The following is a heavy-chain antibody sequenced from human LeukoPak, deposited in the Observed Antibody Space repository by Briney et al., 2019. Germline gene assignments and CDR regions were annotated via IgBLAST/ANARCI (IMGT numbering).Heavy chain of an antibody. CDR3: ARVDQNVGWYIYYYYYYMDV. J-gene: IGHJ6*03. D-gene: IGHD6-19*01. Sequence: PGWSLRLSCAASGFTVSSNYMSWVRQAPGKVLQSVSVIYSGGRTYYSVSVKGRFTISRDNSKNTLYLQMNSLRAEDTAVYYCARVDQNVGWYIYYYYYYMDVWGKGTTVTVSS. V-gene: IGHV3-66*01. CDR1: GFTVSSNY. CDR2: IYSGGRT.